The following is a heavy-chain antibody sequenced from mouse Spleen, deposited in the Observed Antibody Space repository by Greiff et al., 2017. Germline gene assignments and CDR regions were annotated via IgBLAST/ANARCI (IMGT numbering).Heavy chain of an antibody. D-gene: IGHD2-12*01. CDR3: ASGYSYYSYDVAWFAY. CDR1: GFNIKDYY. CDR2: IDPEGGDT. J-gene: IGHJ3*01. Sequence: VQLKESGAELVKPGASVKLSCTASGFNIKDYYMHWVKQRPEPGLGWIGRIDPEGGDTKYATQFQGKATITADTSSNTAYLQLSSLTSEDTAVYCCASGYSYYSYDVAWFAYWGQGALVTVSA. V-gene: IGHV14-2*01.